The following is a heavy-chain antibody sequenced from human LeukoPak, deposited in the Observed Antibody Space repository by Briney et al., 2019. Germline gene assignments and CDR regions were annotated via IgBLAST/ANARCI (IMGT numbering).Heavy chain of an antibody. CDR2: ISYDGSNK. CDR1: GFTFSSYA. J-gene: IGHJ6*02. V-gene: IGHV3-30-3*01. D-gene: IGHD6-25*01. Sequence: GGSLRLSCAASGFTFSSYAMHWVRQAPGKGLEWVAVISYDGSNKYYADSVKGRFTISRDNSKNTLYLQMNSLRAEDTAVYYCARSGGGIYYYFGMDVWGQGTTVTVSS. CDR3: ARSGGGIYYYFGMDV.